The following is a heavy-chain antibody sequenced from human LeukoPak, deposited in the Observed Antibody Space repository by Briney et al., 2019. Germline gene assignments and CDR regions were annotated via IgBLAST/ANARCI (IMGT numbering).Heavy chain of an antibody. Sequence: PGGSLRLSCAASGFTFSSYSMNWVRQAPGKGLEWVSSISSSSSYIYYADSVKGRFTISRDNAKNSLYLQMNSLRAEDTAVYYCASLPAYGDYRGRYFDYWGQGTLVTVSS. CDR1: GFTFSSYS. D-gene: IGHD4-17*01. CDR2: ISSSSSYI. J-gene: IGHJ4*02. V-gene: IGHV3-21*01. CDR3: ASLPAYGDYRGRYFDY.